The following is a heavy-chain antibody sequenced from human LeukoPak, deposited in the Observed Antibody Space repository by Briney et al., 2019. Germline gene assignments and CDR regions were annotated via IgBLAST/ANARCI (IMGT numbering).Heavy chain of an antibody. J-gene: IGHJ6*02. Sequence: GGSLRLSCAASEFTFSIYNMNWVRQAPGKGVEWVSYISSRGDTIYYADSVRGRVTISRDNAKKSVSLQMNSLRAEDTAVYYCVRDYFGSGSYYNAYYGMDVWGQGTTVTVS. CDR1: EFTFSIYN. D-gene: IGHD3-10*01. V-gene: IGHV3-48*03. CDR3: VRDYFGSGSYYNAYYGMDV. CDR2: ISSRGDTI.